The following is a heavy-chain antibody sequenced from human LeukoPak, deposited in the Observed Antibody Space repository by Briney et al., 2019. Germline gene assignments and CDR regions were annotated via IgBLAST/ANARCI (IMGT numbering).Heavy chain of an antibody. CDR1: GFTFNSYG. D-gene: IGHD5-24*01. CDR3: AKNIGADGYKPIDY. V-gene: IGHV3-33*06. J-gene: IGHJ4*02. CDR2: ICFDGSSE. Sequence: GRSLRLSCAASGFTFNSYGMHWVRQAPGKGLEWVAVICFDGSSEYYADSVRGRFTISRDNSKNTLYLQMNSLRAEDTALYYCAKNIGADGYKPIDYWGQGTLVTVSS.